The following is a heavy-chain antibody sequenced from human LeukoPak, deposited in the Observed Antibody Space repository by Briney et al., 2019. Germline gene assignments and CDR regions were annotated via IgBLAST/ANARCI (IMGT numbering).Heavy chain of an antibody. V-gene: IGHV4-34*01. D-gene: IGHD2-2*01. CDR2: INHSGST. CDR3: ARHYRQRYCSSTSCSRRWYFDY. Sequence: SETLSLTCTVSGCSISNYYWNWIRQPPGKGLEWVGEINHSGSTNYNPSLKSRVTISVDTSKNQFSLKLSSVTAADTAVYYCARHYRQRYCSSTSCSRRWYFDYWGQGTLVTVSS. J-gene: IGHJ4*02. CDR1: GCSISNYY.